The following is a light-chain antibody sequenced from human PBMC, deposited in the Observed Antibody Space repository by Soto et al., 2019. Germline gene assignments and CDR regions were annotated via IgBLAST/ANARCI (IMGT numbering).Light chain of an antibody. CDR3: QHYNNWPEIT. J-gene: IGKJ5*01. CDR2: GAS. Sequence: EIVLTHSPGTLSVSPCDIATLSCRASQSVSTKLVWYQQKRGQTPRLLIYGASTRATGIPARFAGSGSGTEFTLTISSLQSEDYAVYYCQHYNNWPEITFGQGTRLEIK. CDR1: QSVSTK. V-gene: IGKV3D-15*01.